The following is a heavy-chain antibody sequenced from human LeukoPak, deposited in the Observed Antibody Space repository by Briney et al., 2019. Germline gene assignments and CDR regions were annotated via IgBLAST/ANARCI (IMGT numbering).Heavy chain of an antibody. CDR2: IKSDGSST. CDR3: ARAVGNSEDFDY. D-gene: IGHD4-23*01. J-gene: IGHJ4*02. Sequence: GGSLKLSCAASGFTFSNYWMHWVRQAPGKGLVWVSRIKSDGSSTSYADSVKGRFTISRDNAKNTLYLQMNSLRAEDTAVYYCARAVGNSEDFDYWGQGTLVTVSS. CDR1: GFTFSNYW. V-gene: IGHV3-74*01.